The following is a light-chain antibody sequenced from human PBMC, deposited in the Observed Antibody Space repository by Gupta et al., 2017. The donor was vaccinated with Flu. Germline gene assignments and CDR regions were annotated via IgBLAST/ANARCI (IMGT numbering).Light chain of an antibody. CDR1: QNIEDW. Sequence: FQITQSSSTLSASVGDRVTITCRASQNIEDWLAWYQQKPGKAPQLLIYKASKLEGAVPSRFGGSGFGTEFTLTISSLQPDDSAIYYCQNYNYHFGGGTKVEIK. J-gene: IGKJ4*01. CDR3: QNYNYH. V-gene: IGKV1-5*03. CDR2: KAS.